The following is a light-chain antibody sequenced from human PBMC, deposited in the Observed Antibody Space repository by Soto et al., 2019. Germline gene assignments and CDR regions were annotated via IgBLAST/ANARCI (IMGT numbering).Light chain of an antibody. CDR1: QSVSSSY. V-gene: IGKV3-20*01. CDR2: GAS. Sequence: EIGLTQSPGTLSLSPGERATLSCRASQSVSSSYLAWYQQKPGQAPRLLIYGASSRATGIQDRFSGSGSGTDFTLTISRLEPEDVAVYYCQQYGSSPTTFGPRTKVDIK. CDR3: QQYGSSPTT. J-gene: IGKJ3*01.